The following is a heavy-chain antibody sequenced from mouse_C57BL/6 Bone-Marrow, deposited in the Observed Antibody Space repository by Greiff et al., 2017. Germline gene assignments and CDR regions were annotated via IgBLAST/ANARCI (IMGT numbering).Heavy chain of an antibody. J-gene: IGHJ3*01. D-gene: IGHD2-3*01. CDR2: ISSGGSYT. Sequence: EVQVVESGGDLVKPGGSLKLSCAASGFTFSSYGMSWVRQTPDKRLEWVATISSGGSYTYYPDSVKGRFTISRDNAKNTLYLQMSSLKSEDTAMYYCATDGYYVAYWGQGTLVTVSA. CDR3: ATDGYYVAY. V-gene: IGHV5-6*01. CDR1: GFTFSSYG.